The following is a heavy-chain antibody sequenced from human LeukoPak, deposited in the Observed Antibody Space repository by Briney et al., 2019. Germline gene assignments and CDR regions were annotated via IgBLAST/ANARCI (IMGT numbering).Heavy chain of an antibody. CDR2: TRNKANSYTT. J-gene: IGHJ4*02. CDR1: GFTFSDYY. V-gene: IGHV3-72*01. CDR3: ARDGYSYGTNSYFDY. D-gene: IGHD5-18*01. Sequence: GGSLRLSCAASGFTFSDYYMDWVRQAPGKGLEWVGRTRNKANSYTTEFAAAVKGRFTISRDDSQNSVYLQMNSLKTEDTAVYYCARDGYSYGTNSYFDYWGQGTLVTVTS.